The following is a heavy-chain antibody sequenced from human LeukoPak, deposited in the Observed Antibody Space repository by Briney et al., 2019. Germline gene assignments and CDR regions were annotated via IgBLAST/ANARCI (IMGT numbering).Heavy chain of an antibody. CDR1: GFTVSSNY. CDR2: IYSGGST. J-gene: IGHJ4*02. CDR3: AKSVISAVVFDY. V-gene: IGHV3-53*01. Sequence: GGSLRLSCAASGFTVSSNYMSWVRQAPGKGLEWVSVIYSGGSTYYADSVKGRFTISRDNSKNTLYLQMNSLRAEDTAIYYCAKSVISAVVFDYWGRGTLVTVSS.